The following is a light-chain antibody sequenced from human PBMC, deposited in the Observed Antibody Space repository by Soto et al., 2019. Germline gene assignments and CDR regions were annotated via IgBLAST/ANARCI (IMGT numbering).Light chain of an antibody. V-gene: IGKV3-15*01. CDR1: QTLRNK. CDR2: GGF. Sequence: IVLTQSPGTLSVSPGERVILSCRASQTLRNKLAWYQQKPGQAPRLLIYGGFTRATGIPARFSGSGSGTEFTLTISSLQSEDFAVYYCQQYRTFGQGTKVEIK. J-gene: IGKJ1*01. CDR3: QQYRT.